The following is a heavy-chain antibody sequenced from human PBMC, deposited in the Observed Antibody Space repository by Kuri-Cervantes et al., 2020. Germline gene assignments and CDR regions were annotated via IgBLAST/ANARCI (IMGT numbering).Heavy chain of an antibody. Sequence: SGPTLVKPTQTLTLTCTFSGFSLSTSGVGVGWIRQPPGKALEWLALIYWDDDKRYSTSLKSRLTISKDTSKSQVVLTMTNMDPVDTATYYCARGSSSHYYYYYMDVWGKGTTVTVSS. CDR3: ARGSSSHYYYYYMDV. V-gene: IGHV2-5*02. CDR2: IYWDDDK. J-gene: IGHJ6*03. CDR1: GFSLSTSGVG. D-gene: IGHD6-6*01.